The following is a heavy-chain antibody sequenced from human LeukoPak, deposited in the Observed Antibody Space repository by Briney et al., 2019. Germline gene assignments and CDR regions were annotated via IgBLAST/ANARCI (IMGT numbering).Heavy chain of an antibody. Sequence: SVKVSCKASGGTFSSYAISWVRQAPGQGLEWMGGIIPIFGTANYAQKFQGRVTTTADKSTSTAYMELSSLRSEDTAVYYCARAGKQWLEGHGMDVWGKGTTVTVSS. V-gene: IGHV1-69*06. J-gene: IGHJ6*04. CDR1: GGTFSSYA. CDR3: ARAGKQWLEGHGMDV. D-gene: IGHD6-19*01. CDR2: IIPIFGTA.